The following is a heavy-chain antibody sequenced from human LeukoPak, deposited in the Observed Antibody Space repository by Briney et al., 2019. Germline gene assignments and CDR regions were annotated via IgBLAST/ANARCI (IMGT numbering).Heavy chain of an antibody. D-gene: IGHD3-10*01. V-gene: IGHV4-34*01. CDR1: SDSFSDYY. Sequence: SETLSLTCAVYSDSFSDYYWTWIRQPPGRGLERIGEINHSGSTSYNPSLTSRVTISIDTSKKQFSMKLTSVTAADTAVYYCARVTGYSDPSTRFGLDYWGRGTLVTVSS. CDR3: ARVTGYSDPSTRFGLDY. CDR2: INHSGST. J-gene: IGHJ4*02.